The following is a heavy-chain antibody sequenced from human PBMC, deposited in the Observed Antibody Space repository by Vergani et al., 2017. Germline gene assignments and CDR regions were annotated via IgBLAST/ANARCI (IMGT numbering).Heavy chain of an antibody. CDR1: NSSINSNYY. Sequence: QVQLQESGPGLVQPAETLSLTCVVSNSSINSNYYWGWIRPSPGKRLEWIGSDPHSGSTFSNPSLKSRVTISVDKSKKLISLILNSVTAADTAVYYCVSDAINYDVLTGYYIGLDSWGQGTLVTVSS. J-gene: IGHJ4*02. V-gene: IGHV4-38-2*01. CDR2: DPHSGST. D-gene: IGHD3-9*01. CDR3: VSDAINYDVLTGYYIGLDS.